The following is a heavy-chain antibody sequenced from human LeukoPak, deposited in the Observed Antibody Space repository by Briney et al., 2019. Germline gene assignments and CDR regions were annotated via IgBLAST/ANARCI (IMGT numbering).Heavy chain of an antibody. CDR3: ASGGTSYYDSSGYSN. D-gene: IGHD3-22*01. V-gene: IGHV4-39*07. CDR1: GGSISSSSYY. CDR2: IYYSGST. Sequence: SETLSLTCTVSGGSISSSSYYWGWIRQPPGKGLEWFGSIYYSGSTNYNPSLKSRVTISVDTSKNHFSLKLSSVTAADTAVYYCASGGTSYYDSSGYSNWGQGTLVTVSS. J-gene: IGHJ4*02.